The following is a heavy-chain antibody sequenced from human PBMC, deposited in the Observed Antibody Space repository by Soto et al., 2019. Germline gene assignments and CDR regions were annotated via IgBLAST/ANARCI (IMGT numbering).Heavy chain of an antibody. J-gene: IGHJ6*02. CDR3: ARVVRGVMKSPYYYYGMDV. CDR2: MNPSSGNT. V-gene: IGHV1-8*01. D-gene: IGHD3-10*01. CDR1: GYTFTSYD. Sequence: ASVKVSCKASGYTFTSYDINWVRQATGQGLEWMGWMNPSSGNTGYAQKFQGRVTMTRNTSISTAYMELSSLRSEDTAVYYCARVVRGVMKSPYYYYGMDVCGQGTKVTVSS.